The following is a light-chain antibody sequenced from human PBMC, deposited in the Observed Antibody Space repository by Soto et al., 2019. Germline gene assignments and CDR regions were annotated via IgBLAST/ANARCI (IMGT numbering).Light chain of an antibody. J-gene: IGKJ4*01. CDR1: QSIDSY. CDR2: DAS. CDR3: QHRINWPLT. V-gene: IGKV3-11*01. Sequence: EIVLTQSPATLSLSPGERATLSCRASQSIDSYLAWYQQKPGQAPRLLIYDASNRATGIPARFSGSGSGTDITLTSSSLEPEDFAVYYWQHRINWPLTFGGGTKVEIK.